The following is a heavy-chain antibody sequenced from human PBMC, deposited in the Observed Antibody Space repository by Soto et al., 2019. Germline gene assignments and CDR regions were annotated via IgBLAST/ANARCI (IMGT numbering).Heavy chain of an antibody. J-gene: IGHJ6*02. V-gene: IGHV3-48*03. CDR3: ARDNGGYYSAYYYYGMDV. Sequence: EVQLVESGGGFVQPGGSLRLSCAASGFTFSSYEMNWVRQAPGKGLEWVAYIRSSGSTKYYADSVKGRFTISRDNAKNSLYLEMNSRRAEDTSVYYCARDNGGYYSAYYYYGMDVWGQGTTVTVSS. CDR2: IRSSGSTK. CDR1: GFTFSSYE. D-gene: IGHD3-22*01.